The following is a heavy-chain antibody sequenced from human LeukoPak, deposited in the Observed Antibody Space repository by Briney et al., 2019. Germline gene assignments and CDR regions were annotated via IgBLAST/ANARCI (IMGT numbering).Heavy chain of an antibody. J-gene: IGHJ4*02. V-gene: IGHV1-24*01. D-gene: IGHD3-3*01. CDR3: ATWGYDFWSGYYRSRGYYFDY. CDR2: FDPEDGET. CDR1: GYTLTELS. Sequence: ASVKVSCKVSGYTLTELSMHRVRQAPGKGLEWMGGFDPEDGETIYAQKFQGRVTMTEDTSTDTAYMELSSLRSEDTAVYYCATWGYDFWSGYYRSRGYYFDYWGQGTLVTVSS.